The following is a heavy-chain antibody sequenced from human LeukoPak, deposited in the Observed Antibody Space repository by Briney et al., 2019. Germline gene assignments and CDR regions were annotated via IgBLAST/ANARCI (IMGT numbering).Heavy chain of an antibody. J-gene: IGHJ4*02. D-gene: IGHD2-2*01. Sequence: GGSLRLSCAASGFTFSGSWMSWIRQAPGKGLEWVANIKPDGSDKYYVDSVKGRFIISRDNAKNSLYLQMNSLRAEDTAVYYCARATSWSHWGQGTLVTVSS. V-gene: IGHV3-7*01. CDR1: GFTFSGSW. CDR2: IKPDGSDK. CDR3: ARATSWSH.